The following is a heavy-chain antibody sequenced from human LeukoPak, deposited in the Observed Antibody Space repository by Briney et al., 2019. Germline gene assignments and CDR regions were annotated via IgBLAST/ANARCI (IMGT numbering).Heavy chain of an antibody. D-gene: IGHD3-22*01. CDR3: ATDEGTYYDSSRGTFDY. V-gene: IGHV1-69*05. J-gene: IGHJ4*02. CDR1: GGTFSSYA. Sequence: SVKVSCKASGGTFSSYAISWVRQAPGQGLEWMGRIIPIFGTANYAQKFHGRVTITTDESTSTAYMELSSLRSEDTAVYYCATDEGTYYDSSRGTFDYWGQGTLVTVSS. CDR2: IIPIFGTA.